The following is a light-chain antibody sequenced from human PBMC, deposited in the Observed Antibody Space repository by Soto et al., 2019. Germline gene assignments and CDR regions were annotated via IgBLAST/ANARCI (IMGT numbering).Light chain of an antibody. V-gene: IGLV2-14*01. Sequence: QSALAQPASVSGSPGQSITISCTGGSSDIGGYNYVSWYQQHPGRAPRLLILEVTNRPSGVPDRFSGSKSGNTASLIIRGLQAEDEADYFCSSYGGRDNLIFGGGTKLTVL. J-gene: IGLJ2*01. CDR2: EVT. CDR1: SSDIGGYNY. CDR3: SSYGGRDNLI.